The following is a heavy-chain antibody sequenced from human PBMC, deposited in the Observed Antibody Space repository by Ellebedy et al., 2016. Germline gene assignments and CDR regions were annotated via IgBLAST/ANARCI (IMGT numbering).Heavy chain of an antibody. V-gene: IGHV3-74*01. Sequence: GGSLRLXXAASGFTFSSYWMHWVRQAPGKGLVWVSRINGDGSSTTYADSVKGRFTISRDNAENTLYLQMNSLRAEDTAVYYCARDDKRYCSGGSCSTDYWGQGTLVTVSS. CDR3: ARDDKRYCSGGSCSTDY. D-gene: IGHD2-15*01. CDR1: GFTFSSYW. CDR2: INGDGSST. J-gene: IGHJ4*02.